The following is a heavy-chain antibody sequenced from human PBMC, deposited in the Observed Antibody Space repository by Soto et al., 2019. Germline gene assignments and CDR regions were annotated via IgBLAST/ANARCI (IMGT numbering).Heavy chain of an antibody. Sequence: GASVKVSFKASGYTFTGYYLHWVRQAPGQGLEWMGWINPNSGGTNYAQKFQGRVTMTRDTSISTAYMELSRLRSDDTAVYYCARGRTGTTSYFDYWGQGNLVTVSS. D-gene: IGHD1-1*01. CDR2: INPNSGGT. CDR1: GYTFTGYY. V-gene: IGHV1-2*02. CDR3: ARGRTGTTSYFDY. J-gene: IGHJ4*02.